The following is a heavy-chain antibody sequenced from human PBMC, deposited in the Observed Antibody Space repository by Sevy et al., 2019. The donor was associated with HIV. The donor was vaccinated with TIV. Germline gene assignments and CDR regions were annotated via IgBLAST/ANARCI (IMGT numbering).Heavy chain of an antibody. CDR2: IKQDESEK. CDR3: AREVGGFNWRPYYFDS. CDR1: GFRFTDYW. D-gene: IGHD3-16*01. Sequence: GESLKISCAASGFRFTDYWMSWVRQTPGKGLEWVATIKQDESEKYYVDSVKGRFAISRDNGKNSVSLQMNGLRVEDTALYYCAREVGGFNWRPYYFDSWGQGTLVTVSS. V-gene: IGHV3-7*01. J-gene: IGHJ4*02.